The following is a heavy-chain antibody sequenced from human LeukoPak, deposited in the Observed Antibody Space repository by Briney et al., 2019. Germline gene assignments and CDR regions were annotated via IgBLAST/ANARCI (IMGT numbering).Heavy chain of an antibody. CDR2: IYYSGSA. CDR3: ARDRGVGWLRFGDTRGDYYYGMDV. CDR1: GGSISSGGYY. J-gene: IGHJ6*02. Sequence: TSQALSLTCSVSGGSISSGGYYWTWIRQRPGKGLEWIGYIYYSGSAYYNPSLKSRITTSVDTSKNQFSLKLSSVTAADTAVYYCARDRGVGWLRFGDTRGDYYYGMDVWGQGTTVTVSS. D-gene: IGHD5-12*01. V-gene: IGHV4-31*03.